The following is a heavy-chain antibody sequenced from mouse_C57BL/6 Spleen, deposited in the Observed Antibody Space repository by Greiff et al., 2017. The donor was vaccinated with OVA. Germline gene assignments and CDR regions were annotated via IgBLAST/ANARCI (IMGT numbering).Heavy chain of an antibody. Sequence: EVKLQESGPELVKPGASVKIPCKASGYTFTDYNMDWVKQSHGKSLEWIGDINPNNGGTIYNQKFKGKATLTVDKSSSTAYMELRSLTSEDTAVYYCARFVYDYDYYWYFDVWGTGTTVTVSS. CDR1: GYTFTDYN. CDR2: INPNNGGT. CDR3: ARFVYDYDYYWYFDV. J-gene: IGHJ1*03. D-gene: IGHD2-4*01. V-gene: IGHV1-18*01.